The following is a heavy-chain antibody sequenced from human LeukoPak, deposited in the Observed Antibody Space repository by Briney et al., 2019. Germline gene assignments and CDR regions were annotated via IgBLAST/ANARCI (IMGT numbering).Heavy chain of an antibody. D-gene: IGHD2-2*01. J-gene: IGHJ4*02. V-gene: IGHV3-64*01. Sequence: GGSLRLSCAASGFTFSSYAMHWVRQAPGKGLEYVSAISNNGGSTYYANSVKGRFTISRDNSKNTLYLQMGSLRAEDMAVYYCARGYCSSTSCYSLIDYWGQGTLVTVSS. CDR2: ISNNGGST. CDR3: ARGYCSSTSCYSLIDY. CDR1: GFTFSSYA.